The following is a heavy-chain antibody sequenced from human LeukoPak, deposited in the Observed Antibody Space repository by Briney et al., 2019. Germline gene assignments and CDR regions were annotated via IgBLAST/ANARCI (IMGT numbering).Heavy chain of an antibody. CDR3: ARRLTGVDY. Sequence: GASVKVSCKASGYTFTAYYMNWVRQAPGQGLGWMGWINPNSGGTNYAQNFQGRVTMTRDTSISTVYMELNSLRSDDTAVYYCARRLTGVDYWGQGTQVTVSS. D-gene: IGHD7-27*01. CDR1: GYTFTAYY. V-gene: IGHV1-2*02. J-gene: IGHJ4*02. CDR2: INPNSGGT.